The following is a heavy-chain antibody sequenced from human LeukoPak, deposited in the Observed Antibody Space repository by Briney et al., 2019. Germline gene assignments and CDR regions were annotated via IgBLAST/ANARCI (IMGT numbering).Heavy chain of an antibody. CDR3: ARDARSNYFDY. J-gene: IGHJ4*02. CDR2: IYHSGST. CDR1: GGSFSGYY. Sequence: SETLSLTCAVYGGSFSGYYWSWIRQPPGKGLEWIGYIYHSGSTYYNPSLKSRVTISVDRSKNQFSLKLSSVTAADTAVYYCARDARSNYFDYWGQGTLVTVSS. V-gene: IGHV4-30-2*01. D-gene: IGHD3-10*01.